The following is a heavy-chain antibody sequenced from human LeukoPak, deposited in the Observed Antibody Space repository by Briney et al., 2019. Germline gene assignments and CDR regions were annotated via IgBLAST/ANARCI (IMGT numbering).Heavy chain of an antibody. J-gene: IGHJ6*02. CDR2: MNPNSGNT. V-gene: IGHV1-8*01. CDR1: GYTFTSYD. Sequence: ASVKVSCKASGYTFTSYDINWVRQATGQGLEWMGWMNPNSGNTGYAQKFQGRVTMTRNTSISTAYMELSSLRSEDTAVYYCARSGGRLSYDSSGPPYYYYGMDVWGQGTTVTVSS. CDR3: ARSGGRLSYDSSGPPYYYYGMDV. D-gene: IGHD3-22*01.